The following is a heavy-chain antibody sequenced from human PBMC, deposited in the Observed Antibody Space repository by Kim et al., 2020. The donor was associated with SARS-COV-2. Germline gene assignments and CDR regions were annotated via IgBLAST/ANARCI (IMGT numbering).Heavy chain of an antibody. CDR2: INEAGHDK. CDR3: VRGATPSPY. V-gene: IGHV3-7*01. J-gene: IGHJ4*02. CDR1: GFTFTSYW. Sequence: GGSLRLSCAASGFTFTSYWMNWVRQAPGKGLEWVANINEAGHDKYYVDSVKGRFTISRDNAKNSVYLQMNSLRAEDTAVYYCVRGATPSPYWGQGTLVTV. D-gene: IGHD2-2*01.